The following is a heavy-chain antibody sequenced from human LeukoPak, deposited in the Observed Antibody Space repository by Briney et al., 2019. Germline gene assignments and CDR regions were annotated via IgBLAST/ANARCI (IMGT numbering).Heavy chain of an antibody. CDR3: ARMIVGATWGLFFDY. J-gene: IGHJ4*02. CDR2: IYYSGST. V-gene: IGHV4-61*01. D-gene: IGHD1-26*01. CDR1: GDSISTSSYY. Sequence: PSETLSLTCSVSGDSISTSSYYWSWIRQPPGKGLEWIGYIYYSGSTNYNPSLKSRVTISVDTSKNQFSLKLSSVTAADTAVYYCARMIVGATWGLFFDYWGQGTLVTVSS.